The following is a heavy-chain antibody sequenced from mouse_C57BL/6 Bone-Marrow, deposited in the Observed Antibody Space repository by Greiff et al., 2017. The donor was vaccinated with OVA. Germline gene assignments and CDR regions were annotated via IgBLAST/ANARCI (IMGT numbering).Heavy chain of an antibody. CDR3: ARPLYSNYLDY. CDR1: GFTFSDYG. J-gene: IGHJ2*01. Sequence: EVQLKESGGGLVKPGGSLKLSRAASGFTFSDYGMHWVRQAPEKGLEWVAYISSGSSTIYYADTVKGRFTISRDNAKNTLFLQMTSLRSEDTAMYYCARPLYSNYLDYWGQGTTLTVSS. D-gene: IGHD2-5*01. V-gene: IGHV5-17*01. CDR2: ISSGSSTI.